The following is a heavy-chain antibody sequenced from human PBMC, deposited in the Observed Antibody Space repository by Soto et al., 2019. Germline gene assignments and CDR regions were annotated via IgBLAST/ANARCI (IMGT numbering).Heavy chain of an antibody. CDR2: ISSSSSYI. D-gene: IGHD6-19*01. J-gene: IGHJ4*02. CDR3: ASEGYSSGPFDY. CDR1: GFTFSSYS. Sequence: ETLSLTCAASGFTFSSYSMNWVRQAPGKGLEWVSSISSSSSYIYYADSVKGRFTISRDNAKNSLYLQMNSLRAEDTAVYYCASEGYSSGPFDYWGQGTLVTVSS. V-gene: IGHV3-21*01.